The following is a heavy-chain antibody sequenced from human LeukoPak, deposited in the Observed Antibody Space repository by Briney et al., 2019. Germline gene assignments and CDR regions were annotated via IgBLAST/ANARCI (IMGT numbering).Heavy chain of an antibody. CDR3: AKDGVYYDVWSGYFTYYFDY. CDR1: GFTFSSYA. CDR2: ISGSSGST. J-gene: IGHJ4*02. D-gene: IGHD3-3*01. Sequence: GGSLRLSCAASGFTFSSYAMSWVRQAPGKGLEWVSAISGSSGSTYYTDSVKGRFTISRDNSKNTLYLQMNSLRAEHTAVYYSAKDGVYYDVWSGYFTYYFDYWGQGTLVTVSS. V-gene: IGHV3-23*01.